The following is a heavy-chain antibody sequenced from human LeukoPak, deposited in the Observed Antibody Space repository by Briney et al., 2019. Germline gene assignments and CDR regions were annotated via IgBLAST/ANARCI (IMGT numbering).Heavy chain of an antibody. Sequence: PETLSLTCVVNSGSFNYYYWSWIRQPPGKGLEWIGEINDSGSTNYNPSLKGRVIISVDTSRKRLSLKFASVTAADTAVYYCARGRKISTGSRYYYYGMDVWGQGTTVTVSS. V-gene: IGHV4-34*01. CDR3: ARGRKISTGSRYYYYGMDV. J-gene: IGHJ6*02. CDR1: SGSFNYYY. CDR2: INDSGST. D-gene: IGHD3-9*01.